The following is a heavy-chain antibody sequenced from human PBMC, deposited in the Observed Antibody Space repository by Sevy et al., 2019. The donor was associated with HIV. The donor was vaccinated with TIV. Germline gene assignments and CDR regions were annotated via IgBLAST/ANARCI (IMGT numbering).Heavy chain of an antibody. J-gene: IGHJ1*01. D-gene: IGHD6-6*01. V-gene: IGHV3-30*02. CDR3: AKDPLVDSSSSGYLQH. CDR1: GFTFSSYG. Sequence: GGSLRLSCAASGFTFSSYGMHWVRQAPGKGLEWVAFIRYDGSNKYYADSVKGRFTISRDNSKNTLYLQMNSLRAEDTAVSYCAKDPLVDSSSSGYLQHWGQGTLVTVSS. CDR2: IRYDGSNK.